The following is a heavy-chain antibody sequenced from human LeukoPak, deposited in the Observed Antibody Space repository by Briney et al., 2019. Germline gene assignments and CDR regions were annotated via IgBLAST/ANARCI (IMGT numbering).Heavy chain of an antibody. CDR1: GGSTSSGDYY. Sequence: SETLSLTCTVSGGSTSSGDYYCSWIRQPAGKGLEWIGRIYTTGSTNYNPSLRSRVTMSVDTSKNQFSLKLSSVTAADTAVYYCAREAVTTWGYYYYMDVWGKGTTVTISS. J-gene: IGHJ6*03. CDR3: AREAVTTWGYYYYMDV. CDR2: IYTTGST. V-gene: IGHV4-61*02. D-gene: IGHD4-17*01.